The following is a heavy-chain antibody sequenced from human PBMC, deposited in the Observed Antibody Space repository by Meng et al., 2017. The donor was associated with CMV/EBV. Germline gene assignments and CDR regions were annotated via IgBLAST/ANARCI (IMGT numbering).Heavy chain of an antibody. Sequence: GESLKISCAASGFTFSSYSMNWVRQAPGKGLEWVSSISSSSSYIYYADSVKGRFTISRDNAKNSLYLQMNSLRAEDTAVYYCARDLLNPAVIRGFWSGHTSTNYYYYGVDVWGQGTTVTVSS. J-gene: IGHJ6*02. CDR2: ISSSSSYI. D-gene: IGHD3-3*01. CDR3: ARDLLNPAVIRGFWSGHTSTNYYYYGVDV. V-gene: IGHV3-21*01. CDR1: GFTFSSYS.